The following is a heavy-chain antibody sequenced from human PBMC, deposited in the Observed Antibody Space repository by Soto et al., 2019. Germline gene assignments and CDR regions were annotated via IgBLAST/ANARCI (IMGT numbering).Heavy chain of an antibody. V-gene: IGHV7-4-1*01. CDR3: AREGSFQWGGSLGRYGMDV. Sequence: ASVKVSCKASGYTFTSYAMNWVRQAPGQGLEWMGWINTNTGNPTYAQGFTGRFVFSLDTSVSTAYLQVCGLKAEDTAVYYCAREGSFQWGGSLGRYGMDVWGQGTTVTVSS. CDR2: INTNTGNP. D-gene: IGHD3-16*01. J-gene: IGHJ6*02. CDR1: GYTFTSYA.